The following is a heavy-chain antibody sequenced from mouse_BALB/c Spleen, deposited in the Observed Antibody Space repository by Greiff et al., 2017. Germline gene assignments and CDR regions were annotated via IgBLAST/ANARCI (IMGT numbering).Heavy chain of an antibody. CDR2: ILPGSGST. Sequence: QVHVKQSGAELMKPGASVKISCKATGYTFSSYWIEWVKQRPGHGLEWIGEILPGSGSTNYNEKFKGKATFTADTSSNTAYMQLSSLTSEDSAVYYCARGGDYGGNLGAMDYWGQGTSVTVSS. J-gene: IGHJ4*01. V-gene: IGHV1-9*01. CDR3: ARGGDYGGNLGAMDY. D-gene: IGHD1-1*01. CDR1: GYTFSSYW.